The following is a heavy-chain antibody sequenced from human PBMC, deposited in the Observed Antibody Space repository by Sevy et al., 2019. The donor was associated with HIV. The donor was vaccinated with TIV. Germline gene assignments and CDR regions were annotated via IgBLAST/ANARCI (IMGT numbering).Heavy chain of an antibody. D-gene: IGHD4-17*01. CDR3: ASERGYGAPGSHRSDTVGGDCYFDY. CDR1: GFTFSSYW. Sequence: GGSLRLSCAASGFTFSSYWMSWVRQAPGKGLEWVANIKQDGSEKYYVDSVKGRFTISRDNAKNSPYLQMNSLRAKDTAVYYWASERGYGAPGSHRSDTVGGDCYFDYWGQGTLVTVSS. J-gene: IGHJ4*02. CDR2: IKQDGSEK. V-gene: IGHV3-7*03.